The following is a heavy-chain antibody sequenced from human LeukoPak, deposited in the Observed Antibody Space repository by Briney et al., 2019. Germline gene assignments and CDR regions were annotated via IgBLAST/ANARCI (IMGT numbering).Heavy chain of an antibody. J-gene: IGHJ3*02. Sequence: GGSLRLSCAASGFTFSSYWMSWVRQAPGKGLEWVANIKQDGGEKYYVDSVKGRFTISRDNAKNSLYLQMNSLRAEDTAVYYCAREGYDFWSGYYTRDPFDIWGQGTMVTVSS. CDR1: GFTFSSYW. D-gene: IGHD3-3*01. CDR2: IKQDGGEK. CDR3: AREGYDFWSGYYTRDPFDI. V-gene: IGHV3-7*01.